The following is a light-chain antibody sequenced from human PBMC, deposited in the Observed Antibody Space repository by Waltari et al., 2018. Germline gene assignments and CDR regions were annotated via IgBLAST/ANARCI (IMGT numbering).Light chain of an antibody. Sequence: TQFPDTLSVSPCERATLSCRTSQSVTNNLAWYQQKPGLPPRLLIYGASPRATGVPARFSGSGSGTEFTLIISSLQSEDFAVYYCQQYHQRPPWTFGQGTKVEIK. J-gene: IGKJ1*01. CDR2: GAS. CDR1: QSVTNN. V-gene: IGKV3-15*01. CDR3: QQYHQRPPWT.